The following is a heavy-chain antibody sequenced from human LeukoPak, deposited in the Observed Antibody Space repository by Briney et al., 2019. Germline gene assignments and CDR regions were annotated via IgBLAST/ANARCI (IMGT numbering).Heavy chain of an antibody. CDR2: IGISVGST. V-gene: IGHV3-23*01. D-gene: IGHD3-10*01. CDR3: AKHLGFGPQGRYFDY. J-gene: IGHJ4*02. CDR1: GFTFSNYA. Sequence: GGSLRLSCAASGFTFSNYAMSWARQAPGKGLEWVSAIGISVGSTFYADSVKGRFTISRDNSKNTLTLQMNSLRAEDTAVYYCAKHLGFGPQGRYFDYWGQGTLVTVSS.